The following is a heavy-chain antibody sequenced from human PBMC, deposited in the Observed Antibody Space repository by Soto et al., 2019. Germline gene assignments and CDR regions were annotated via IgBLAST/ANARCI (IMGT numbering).Heavy chain of an antibody. D-gene: IGHD3-3*01. Sequence: DVQLLESGGGLVQPGGSLRLSCAASGFTFSSYAMTWVRQAPGKGLEWVSVISGSAASTYHADSVKGRFSVSRDNSKNTLYLQMNSLRAEDTAVYYCAKDLGYDFWSGSSGMDVWGQGTTVTVSS. V-gene: IGHV3-23*01. CDR2: ISGSAAST. J-gene: IGHJ6*02. CDR1: GFTFSSYA. CDR3: AKDLGYDFWSGSSGMDV.